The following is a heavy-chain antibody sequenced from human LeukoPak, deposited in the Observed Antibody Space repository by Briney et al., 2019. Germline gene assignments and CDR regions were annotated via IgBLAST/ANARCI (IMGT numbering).Heavy chain of an antibody. CDR1: GYTFTSYY. V-gene: IGHV1-18*01. CDR2: INPYNGNT. Sequence: ASVKVSCKASGYTFTSYYISWVRQAPGQGLEWMGWINPYNGNTNYAQKLQGRVTMTTDTSTSTAYMELSSLRSDDTAVYYCARIGGYSGGRYVDFDYWGQGTLVTVSS. CDR3: ARIGGYSGGRYVDFDY. J-gene: IGHJ4*02. D-gene: IGHD6-19*01.